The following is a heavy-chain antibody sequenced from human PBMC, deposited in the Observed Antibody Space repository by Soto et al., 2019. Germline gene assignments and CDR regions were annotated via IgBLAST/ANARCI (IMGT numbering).Heavy chain of an antibody. J-gene: IGHJ6*03. Sequence: GGSLRLSCAASGFTFSSYGMHWVRQAPGKGLEWVAVIWYDGSNKYYADSVKGRFTISGDNSKNTLYLQMNSLRAEDTALYYGAREQTAAGGSCYYYMDVWGKGTTVTVSS. CDR2: IWYDGSNK. D-gene: IGHD6-13*01. CDR1: GFTFSSYG. CDR3: AREQTAAGGSCYYYMDV. V-gene: IGHV3-33*01.